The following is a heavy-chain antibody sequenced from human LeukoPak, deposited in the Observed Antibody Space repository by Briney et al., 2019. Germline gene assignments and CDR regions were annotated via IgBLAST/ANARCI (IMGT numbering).Heavy chain of an antibody. CDR2: TYYRSKWYN. CDR3: ARVGRDYLKNYYYYMDV. J-gene: IGHJ6*03. V-gene: IGHV6-1*01. CDR1: GDSVSSNSAA. D-gene: IGHD4-11*01. Sequence: SQTLSLTCAISGDSVSSNSAAWNWIRQSPSRGLEWLGRTYYRSKWYNDYAVSVKSRITINPDTSKNQFSLQLNSVTPEDTAVYYCARVGRDYLKNYYYYMDVWGKGTTVTVSS.